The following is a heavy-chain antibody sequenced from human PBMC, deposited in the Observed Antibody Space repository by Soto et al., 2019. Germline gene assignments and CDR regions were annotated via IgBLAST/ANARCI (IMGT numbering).Heavy chain of an antibody. D-gene: IGHD3-9*01. CDR3: ARPPGYISDWYYFDL. CDR1: GYSFIDYY. J-gene: IGHJ4*02. V-gene: IGHV1-2*02. CDR2: ISPKSGGT. Sequence: GASVKVSCKASGYSFIDYYMHWVRQAPGQGFEWMGRISPKSGGTNYAQKFEGRVTMTWDTSLNTAYMELSSLISEGTAVYYCARPPGYISDWYYFDLWGQGTLVTVSS.